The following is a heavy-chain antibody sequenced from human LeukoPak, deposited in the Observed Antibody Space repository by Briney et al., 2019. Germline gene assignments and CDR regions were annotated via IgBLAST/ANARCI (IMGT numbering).Heavy chain of an antibody. J-gene: IGHJ4*02. Sequence: GGSLRLSRAVSGFTFSRYCLDWVRQAPGKGLEWVANIKQDGSEKYYVDSVKGRFTISRDNVKNSLYLQMNSLRAEHTAVYYCASGRAAFGYWGQGTQVTVSS. CDR3: ASGRAAFGY. D-gene: IGHD3-10*01. CDR2: IKQDGSEK. CDR1: GFTFSRYC. V-gene: IGHV3-7*05.